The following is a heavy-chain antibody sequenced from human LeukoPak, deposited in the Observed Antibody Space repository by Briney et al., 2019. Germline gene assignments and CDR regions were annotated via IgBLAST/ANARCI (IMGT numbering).Heavy chain of an antibody. V-gene: IGHV4-39*01. Sequence: SETLSLTSTVSGGSISSSSYYWGWIRQPPGKGLEWIWSIYYSGSTYYNPSLKGRVTISVDTSKNQFSLQLSSVTAADTAVYYCASRARLPLSGHDLIDYWGQGTLVTVSS. D-gene: IGHD5-12*01. J-gene: IGHJ4*02. CDR3: ASRARLPLSGHDLIDY. CDR2: IYYSGST. CDR1: GGSISSSSYY.